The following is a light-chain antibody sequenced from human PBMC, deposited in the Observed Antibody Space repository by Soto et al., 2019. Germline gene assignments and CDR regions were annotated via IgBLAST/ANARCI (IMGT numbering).Light chain of an antibody. CDR3: QAWDSSVV. CDR2: RDS. V-gene: IGLV3-1*01. Sequence: SYELTQPPSVSVSPGQTASINCSGDKLGDKYACWYQQKPGQSPVLVIYRDSKRPSGIPERFSGSNSGNTATLTISGTQAMDEADYYCQAWDSSVVFGGGTKLTVL. CDR1: KLGDKY. J-gene: IGLJ2*01.